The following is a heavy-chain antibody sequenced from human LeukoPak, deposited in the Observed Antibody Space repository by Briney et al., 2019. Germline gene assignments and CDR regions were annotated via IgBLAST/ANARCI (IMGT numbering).Heavy chain of an antibody. V-gene: IGHV3-7*01. D-gene: IGHD1-1*01. CDR3: ARHTLWRFDY. CDR2: INQDGGTE. Sequence: GGSLRLSCAAYGFTFTNYWLTWVRQAPGKGLEWVANINQDGGTEYYVDSMKGRFTISRDNAKNLVYLQINCLRAEDTAVYFCARHTLWRFDYWGQGALVTVSS. J-gene: IGHJ4*02. CDR1: GFTFTNYW.